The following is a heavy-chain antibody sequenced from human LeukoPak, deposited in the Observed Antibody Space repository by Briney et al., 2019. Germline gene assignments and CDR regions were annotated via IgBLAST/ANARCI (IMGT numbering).Heavy chain of an antibody. CDR2: IYYSGST. CDR1: GGSISSGDYY. CDR3: ARSTVYYDSSGAFDY. Sequence: SETLSLTCTVSGGSISSGDYYWSWIRQPPGKGLEWIGYIYYSGSTYYNPSLKSRVTISVDTSKNQFSLKLSSVTAADTAVYYCARSTVYYDSSGAFDYWGQGTLVTVSS. V-gene: IGHV4-30-4*08. D-gene: IGHD3-22*01. J-gene: IGHJ4*02.